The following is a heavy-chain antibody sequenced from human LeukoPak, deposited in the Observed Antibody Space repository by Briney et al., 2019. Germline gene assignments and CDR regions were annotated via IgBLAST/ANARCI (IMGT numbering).Heavy chain of an antibody. CDR2: IKSKTDGGTT. V-gene: IGHV3-15*01. CDR1: GFTFTNAW. Sequence: GGSLRLSCAASGFTFTNAWMSWVRQAPGKGLEWVGRIKSKTDGGTTDYAAPVKGRFTISRDDSKNTLYLQMNSLRAEDTAVYYCARSYGLNWFDPWGQGTLVTVSS. D-gene: IGHD3-10*01. J-gene: IGHJ5*02. CDR3: ARSYGLNWFDP.